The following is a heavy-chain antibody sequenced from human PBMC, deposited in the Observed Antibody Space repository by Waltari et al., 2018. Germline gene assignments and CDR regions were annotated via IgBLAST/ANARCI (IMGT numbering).Heavy chain of an antibody. CDR1: GFTVSSNY. Sequence: EVPLVETGGGLIQPGGSLRLSCAASGFTVSSNYMIWVRQAPGKGLEWVSVIYSGGSTYYADSVKGRFTISRDNAKNTLYLQMNSLRAEDTAVYYCARGDIVAMSHLNWGQGTLVTVSS. D-gene: IGHD5-12*01. V-gene: IGHV3-53*02. J-gene: IGHJ4*02. CDR2: IYSGGST. CDR3: ARGDIVAMSHLN.